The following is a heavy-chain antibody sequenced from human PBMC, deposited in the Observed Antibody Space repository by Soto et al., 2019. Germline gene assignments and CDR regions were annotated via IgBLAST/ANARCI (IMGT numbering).Heavy chain of an antibody. CDR3: ARGVAAASDY. CDR2: INPYNGNT. Sequence: QIQLVQSGTEMKKPGASVKVSCKASGYTFTTYGITWVRQAPGQGLEWMGWINPYNGNTNYPQKFQGRVTMTTDTSTSTAYMELRSPRSDDTAVYYCARGVAAASDYWGQGTLIXVSS. CDR1: GYTFTTYG. V-gene: IGHV1-18*01. J-gene: IGHJ4*02. D-gene: IGHD6-19*01.